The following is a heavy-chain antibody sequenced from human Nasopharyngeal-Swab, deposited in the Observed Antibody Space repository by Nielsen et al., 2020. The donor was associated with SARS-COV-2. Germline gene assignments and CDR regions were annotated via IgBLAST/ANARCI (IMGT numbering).Heavy chain of an antibody. J-gene: IGHJ3*02. CDR3: ARGLSLVGATNDAFDI. CDR2: ISSSSSYL. Sequence: VRQAPGKGLEWVSSISSSSSYLYYADSVKGRFTISRDNAKNSLYLQMNSLRAEDTAVYYCARGLSLVGATNDAFDIWGQGTMVTVSS. V-gene: IGHV3-21*01. D-gene: IGHD1-26*01.